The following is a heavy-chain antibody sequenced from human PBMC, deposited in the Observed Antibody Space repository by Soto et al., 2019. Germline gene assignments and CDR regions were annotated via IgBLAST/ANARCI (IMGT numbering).Heavy chain of an antibody. CDR2: ISAYNGNT. D-gene: IGHD3-9*01. Sequence: ASVKVSCKASGYTFTSYGISWVRQAPGQGLEWMGWISAYNGNTNYAQKLQGRVTMTTDTSTSTAYMELRSLRSDDTAVYYCAREGDSLTVSYGMDVWGQGTTVTVSS. CDR1: GYTFTSYG. CDR3: AREGDSLTVSYGMDV. V-gene: IGHV1-18*04. J-gene: IGHJ6*02.